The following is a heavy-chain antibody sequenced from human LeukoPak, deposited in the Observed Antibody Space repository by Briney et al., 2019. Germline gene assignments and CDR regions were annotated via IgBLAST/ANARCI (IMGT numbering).Heavy chain of an antibody. Sequence: GESLRLSCAAPGFTYTKFGMSWVRQAPGKGLEWVSVISTGSEVSYYADSVKGRFTISRDNSRNTLYLQMTGLRAEDTAIYYCAKGQSSTATRSFDSWGQGTLVTVSP. CDR3: AKGQSSTATRSFDS. D-gene: IGHD2-2*01. CDR2: ISTGSEVS. V-gene: IGHV3-23*01. J-gene: IGHJ4*02. CDR1: GFTYTKFG.